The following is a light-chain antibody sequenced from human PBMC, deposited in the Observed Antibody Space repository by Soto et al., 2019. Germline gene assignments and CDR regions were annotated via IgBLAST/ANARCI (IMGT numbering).Light chain of an antibody. CDR2: DAS. J-gene: IGKJ5*01. Sequence: DIQMTQSPSSLSSSVGDRVTITFHASQDISNYLNWYQQKPGKAPKLLIYDASNLETGVPSRFSGSGSGTDFTFTISSLQPEDIATYYCQQYDNLPITFGQGTRLEI. V-gene: IGKV1-33*01. CDR1: QDISNY. CDR3: QQYDNLPIT.